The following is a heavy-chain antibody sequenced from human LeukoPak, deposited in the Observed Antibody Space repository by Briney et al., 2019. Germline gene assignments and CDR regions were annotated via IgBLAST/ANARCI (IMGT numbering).Heavy chain of an antibody. CDR1: GFTFSSFA. V-gene: IGHV3-23*01. CDR2: ISGSGGST. J-gene: IGHJ4*02. CDR3: AKDLPAYGEYIEGS. D-gene: IGHD4-17*01. Sequence: GGSLRLSCAASGFTFSSFAMSWVRQAPGKGLEWVSTISGSGGSTNYADSVKGRFTFSRDNSKKTLYLQMNSLRAEDTAVYYCAKDLPAYGEYIEGSGGKGTLATVS.